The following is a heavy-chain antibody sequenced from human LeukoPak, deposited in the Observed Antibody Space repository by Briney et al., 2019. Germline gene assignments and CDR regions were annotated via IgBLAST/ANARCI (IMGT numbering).Heavy chain of an antibody. J-gene: IGHJ4*02. V-gene: IGHV4-59*01. Sequence: SETLSLTCTASGGSISSYYWSWIRQPPGKGLEWIGYIYYGGNTNYSPSLKSRVTISVDTSKNQFSLRLTSVTAADTAVYYCATAASVVANFDNWGQGTLVTVSS. CDR2: IYYGGNT. CDR3: ATAASVVANFDN. D-gene: IGHD2-15*01. CDR1: GGSISSYY.